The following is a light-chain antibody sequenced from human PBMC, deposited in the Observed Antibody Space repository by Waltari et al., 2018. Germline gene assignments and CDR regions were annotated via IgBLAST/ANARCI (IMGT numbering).Light chain of an antibody. Sequence: DIVMTQSPATLSVSPGDRATLSCRASQSVRTNLAWFQQKPGQPPRLLISGASTRATGIPARFSGSGSGTEFTLTITGLQSEDFAVYYCHEYEYWPPGTFGPGTKVEIK. CDR2: GAS. V-gene: IGKV3-15*01. J-gene: IGKJ3*01. CDR3: HEYEYWPPGT. CDR1: QSVRTN.